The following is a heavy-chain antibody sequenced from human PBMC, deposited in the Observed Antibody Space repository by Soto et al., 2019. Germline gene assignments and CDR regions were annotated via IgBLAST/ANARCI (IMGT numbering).Heavy chain of an antibody. CDR2: IYYST. CDR1: GGSISSGGYY. D-gene: IGHD6-6*01. J-gene: IGHJ5*02. CDR3: ARERPDGARLDP. Sequence: LSLTCTVSGGSISSGGYYWSWIRQHPGKGLEWIGYIYYSTYYNPSLKSRVTISVDTSKNQFSLKLSSVTAADTAVYYCARERPDGARLDPWGQGTLVTVSS. V-gene: IGHV4-31*03.